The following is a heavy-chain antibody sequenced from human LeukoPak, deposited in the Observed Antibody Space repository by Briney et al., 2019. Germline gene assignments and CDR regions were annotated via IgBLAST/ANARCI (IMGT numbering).Heavy chain of an antibody. Sequence: SETLTLTCTASGVTISSYDRSWIRQPPGKGLEWIGYMYYNGSTNYNASLKSRVTISVDTSKNQFSLKLSSVTAADTAVYYCARGYGSGSYSHFDYWGQGTLVTVSS. V-gene: IGHV4-59*01. CDR2: MYYNGST. CDR1: GVTISSYD. J-gene: IGHJ4*02. CDR3: ARGYGSGSYSHFDY. D-gene: IGHD3-10*01.